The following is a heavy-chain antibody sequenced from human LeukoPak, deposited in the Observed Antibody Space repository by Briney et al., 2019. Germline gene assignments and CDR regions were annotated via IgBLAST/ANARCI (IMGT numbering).Heavy chain of an antibody. V-gene: IGHV3-30-3*01. CDR1: GFTFSSYA. CDR3: ARDRYSSSWYADGMDV. J-gene: IGHJ6*02. Sequence: TGGSLRLSCAASGFTFSSYAMHWVRQAPGKGLEWVAVISYDGSNKYYADSVKGRFTISRDSAKNSLYLQMNSLRAEDTAVYYCARDRYSSSWYADGMDVWGQGTTVTVSS. D-gene: IGHD6-13*01. CDR2: ISYDGSNK.